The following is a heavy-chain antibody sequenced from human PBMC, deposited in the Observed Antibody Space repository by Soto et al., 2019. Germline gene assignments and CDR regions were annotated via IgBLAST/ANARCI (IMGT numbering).Heavy chain of an antibody. Sequence: QLLQSGGGLVQPGGSLTLSCAASGFTFGTTDMSWVRKAPGEGLEWVSTIDGSGGITYYADSVKGRFTISRDNSRNTVYLQMNSLRGDDTARYYCVKNSGWFNTWGQGALVTVSS. V-gene: IGHV3-23*01. CDR3: VKNSGWFNT. D-gene: IGHD3-10*01. CDR2: IDGSGGIT. J-gene: IGHJ5*02. CDR1: GFTFGTTD.